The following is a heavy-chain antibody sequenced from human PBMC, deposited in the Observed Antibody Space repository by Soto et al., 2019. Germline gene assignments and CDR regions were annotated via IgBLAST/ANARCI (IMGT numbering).Heavy chain of an antibody. CDR3: AIHRLPEAFDI. CDR1: GGSISSYY. V-gene: IGHV4-59*01. CDR2: IYYSGST. D-gene: IGHD2-15*01. J-gene: IGHJ3*02. Sequence: PSETLSLTCTVSGGSISSYYWSWIRQPPGKGLEWIGYIYYSGSTNYNPSLKSRVTISVDTSKNQFSLKLSSVTAADTAVYYCAIHRLPEAFDIWGQGTMVTVSS.